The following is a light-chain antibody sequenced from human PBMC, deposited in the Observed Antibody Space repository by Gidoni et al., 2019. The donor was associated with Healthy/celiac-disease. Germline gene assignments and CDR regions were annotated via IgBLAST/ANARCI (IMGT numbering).Light chain of an antibody. CDR3: MQRIEFPWT. J-gene: IGKJ1*01. V-gene: IGKV2-40*01. CDR2: PLS. CDR1: PSLSASDDGNTY. Sequence: DIVMTQTLLSLPVTPGEPASISCRSSPSLSASDDGNTYLDWYLQKPGQCPQLLIYPLSYRASGVPDRFSGSGSGTDFTLKISRVEAEDVGVYYCMQRIEFPWTFGQGTKVEIK.